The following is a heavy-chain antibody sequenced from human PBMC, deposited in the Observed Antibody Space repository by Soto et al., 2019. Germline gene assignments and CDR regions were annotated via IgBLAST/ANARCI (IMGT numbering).Heavy chain of an antibody. V-gene: IGHV3-15*01. CDR1: GFTFSNAW. CDR2: IKSKTDGGTT. Sequence: EVQLVESGGGLVKPGGSLRLSCAASGFTFSNAWMSWVRQAPGKGLEWVGRIKSKTDGGTTDYAAPVKGIFTISRDDSKNTLYLQMNSLKTEDTAVYYCTTDYYGSGLFDYWGQGTLVTVSS. D-gene: IGHD3-10*01. CDR3: TTDYYGSGLFDY. J-gene: IGHJ4*02.